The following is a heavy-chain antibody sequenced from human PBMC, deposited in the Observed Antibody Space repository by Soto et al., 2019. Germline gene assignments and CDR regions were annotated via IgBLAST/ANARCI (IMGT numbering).Heavy chain of an antibody. CDR3: GRESGETWDYEAS. J-gene: IGHJ5*02. V-gene: IGHV4-4*07. D-gene: IGHD1-7*01. CDR2: LNTYGNT. CDR1: GGSISSYR. Sequence: SETLSLTCTVSGGSISSYRWSWIRQPAGKGLEWIGRLNTYGNTHYNPSLKSRVTVSVDTSRNLFFLTLRSVTAADSAVYHCGRESGETWDYEASWGQGTPVTVSS.